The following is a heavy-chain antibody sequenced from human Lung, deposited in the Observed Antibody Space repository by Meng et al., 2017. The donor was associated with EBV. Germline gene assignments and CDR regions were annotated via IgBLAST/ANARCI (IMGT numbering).Heavy chain of an antibody. J-gene: IGHJ4*02. CDR3: ARAKWGHSYGSDAFYFDH. V-gene: IGHV4-30-2*01. CDR2: CIRGVGN. Sequence: ANTSQTLPHTCACSERSIIRYTSTLYWSRHRPGKARAWCGSCIRGVGNNFNPSLKSRVTIPVDRSNNQFSLDLNSMTAADTSVYYCARAKWGHSYGSDAFYFDHWGPGTLVTVSS. D-gene: IGHD5-18*01. CDR1: ERSIIRYTST.